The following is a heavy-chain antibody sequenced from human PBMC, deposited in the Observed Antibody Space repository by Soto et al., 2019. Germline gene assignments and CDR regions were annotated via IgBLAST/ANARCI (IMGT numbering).Heavy chain of an antibody. CDR1: GYIFTGYA. CDR3: ARAVEVPADFDY. D-gene: IGHD1-1*01. Sequence: QFQLVQSGAEEKKPGASVKVSCKASGYIFTGYAMHWVRQAPGQGLEWMGWINAGNGNTKYSQKFQGRVTITRDTSASTAYMELSSLRSEDTAVYYCARAVEVPADFDYWGQGTLVTVSS. CDR2: INAGNGNT. V-gene: IGHV1-3*05. J-gene: IGHJ4*02.